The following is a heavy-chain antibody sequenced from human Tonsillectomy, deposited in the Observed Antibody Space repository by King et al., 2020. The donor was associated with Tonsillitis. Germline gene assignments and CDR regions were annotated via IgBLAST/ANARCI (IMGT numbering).Heavy chain of an antibody. CDR2: IYHSGST. Sequence: VQLQESGPGLVKPSETLSLTCAVSGYSISSNYYWGWIRQPPGKGLEWIGSIYHSGSTYYNPSLKNRVTISVDTSKNQFSLKLSSVTAADTAVYFCARDMVETDAFDNWGQGTMVTVSS. J-gene: IGHJ3*02. D-gene: IGHD2-21*02. CDR1: GYSISSNYY. V-gene: IGHV4-38-2*02. CDR3: ARDMVETDAFDN.